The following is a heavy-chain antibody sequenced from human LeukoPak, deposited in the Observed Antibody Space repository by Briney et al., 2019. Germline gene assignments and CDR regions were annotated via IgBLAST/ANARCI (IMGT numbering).Heavy chain of an antibody. D-gene: IGHD6-19*01. V-gene: IGHV3-30*02. CDR3: AGIAVAGLY. CDR2: IRYDGSYK. CDR1: GFSFSGYG. J-gene: IGHJ4*02. Sequence: PGGSLRLSCAASGFSFSGYGMHWVRQAPGKGLQWVSFIRYDGSYKYYADSVNGRFTISRDNSKNTLYLQMDNLRPDDTAIYYCAGIAVAGLYWGQGTLVTVSS.